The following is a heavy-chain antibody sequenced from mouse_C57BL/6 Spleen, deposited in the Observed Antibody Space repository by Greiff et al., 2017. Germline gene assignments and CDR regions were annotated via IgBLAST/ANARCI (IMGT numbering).Heavy chain of an antibody. J-gene: IGHJ1*03. Sequence: VQLVESGAELMKPGASVKLSCKATGYTFTGYWIEWVKQRPGHGLEWIGEILPGSGSTNYNEKFKGKATFTADPSSNTAYMQLSSLTTEDSAIYDCARPPITTPGYFDVWGTGTTVTVSS. CDR1: GYTFTGYW. D-gene: IGHD1-1*01. V-gene: IGHV1-9*01. CDR3: ARPPITTPGYFDV. CDR2: ILPGSGST.